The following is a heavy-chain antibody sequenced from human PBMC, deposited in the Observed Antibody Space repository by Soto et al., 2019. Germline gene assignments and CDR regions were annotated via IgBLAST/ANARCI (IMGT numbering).Heavy chain of an antibody. V-gene: IGHV1-18*01. CDR2: ISAYNGNT. CDR3: AREGPAPYYYYGMDV. Sequence: QVQLVQSGGEVKKPGASVKVSCKTSGYSFTTYGISWVRQAPGQGLEWMGWISAYNGNTNYAQKLQDRVTMTTDPSTRTAYMELRSLRTDDTAVYYGAREGPAPYYYYGMDVWGQGSTVTVSS. J-gene: IGHJ6*02. CDR1: GYSFTTYG.